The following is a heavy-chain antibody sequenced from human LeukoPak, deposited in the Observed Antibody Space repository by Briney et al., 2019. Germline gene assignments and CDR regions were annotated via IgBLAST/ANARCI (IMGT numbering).Heavy chain of an antibody. D-gene: IGHD2-2*01. Sequence: SVTVSCKASGGTFSSYAISWVRQAPGQGLEWMGRIIPIFGIANYAQKFRGRVTITADKSTSTAYMELSSLRSEDTAVYYCARDSDVVVPAASTGYWFDPWGQGTLVTVSS. V-gene: IGHV1-69*04. J-gene: IGHJ5*02. CDR3: ARDSDVVVPAASTGYWFDP. CDR1: GGTFSSYA. CDR2: IIPIFGIA.